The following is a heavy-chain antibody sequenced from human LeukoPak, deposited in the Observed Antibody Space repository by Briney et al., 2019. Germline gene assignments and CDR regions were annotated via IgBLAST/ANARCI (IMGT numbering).Heavy chain of an antibody. CDR1: GGSFSGYY. Sequence: PSKTLSLTCAVYGGSFSGYYWSWIRQPPGKGLEWIGEINHSGSTNYNPSLKSRVTISVDTSKNQFSLKLSSVTAADTAVYYCARRVYDYVWGSYRYTDDYWGQGTLVTVSS. J-gene: IGHJ4*02. D-gene: IGHD3-16*02. CDR2: INHSGST. CDR3: ARRVYDYVWGSYRYTDDY. V-gene: IGHV4-34*01.